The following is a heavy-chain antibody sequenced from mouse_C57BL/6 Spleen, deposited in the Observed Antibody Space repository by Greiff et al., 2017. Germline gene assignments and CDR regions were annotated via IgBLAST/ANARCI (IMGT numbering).Heavy chain of an antibody. CDR1: GFTFSSYA. V-gene: IGHV5-4*01. D-gene: IGHD1-1*01. CDR2: ISDGGSYT. Sequence: EVKLMESGGGLVKPGGSLKLSCAASGFTFSSYAMSWVRQTPEKRLEWVATISDGGSYTYYPDNVKGRFTISRDNAKNNLYLQMSHLKSEDTAMYYCARDRGSSTDFDYWGQGTTLTVSS. CDR3: ARDRGSSTDFDY. J-gene: IGHJ2*01.